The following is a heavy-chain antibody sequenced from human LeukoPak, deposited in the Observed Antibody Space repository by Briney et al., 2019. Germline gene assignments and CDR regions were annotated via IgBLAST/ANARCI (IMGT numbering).Heavy chain of an antibody. Sequence: PSETLSLTCTVSGVSISNNFYYWNWLRQPGGEGLEWIGRIYTTGSTDYNPSLKSRVTISLDTPRNQFSLKLSSVTAADTAVYYCARRQDGHDYWGQGTLVTVSS. CDR2: IYTTGST. J-gene: IGHJ4*02. CDR3: ARRQDGHDY. CDR1: GVSISNNFYY. V-gene: IGHV4-61*02.